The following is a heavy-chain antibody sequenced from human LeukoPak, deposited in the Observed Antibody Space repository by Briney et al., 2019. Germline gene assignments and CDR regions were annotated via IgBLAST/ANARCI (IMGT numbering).Heavy chain of an antibody. V-gene: IGHV1-69*04. J-gene: IGHJ3*02. CDR3: ARHYCGGDCLHAFDI. CDR1: GYTFTSYG. Sequence: EASVKVSCKASGYTFTSYGISWVRQAPGQGLEWMGRIIPILGIANYAQKFQGRVTITADKSTSTAYMELSSLRSEDTAVYYCARHYCGGDCLHAFDIWGQGTMVTVSS. D-gene: IGHD2-21*02. CDR2: IIPILGIA.